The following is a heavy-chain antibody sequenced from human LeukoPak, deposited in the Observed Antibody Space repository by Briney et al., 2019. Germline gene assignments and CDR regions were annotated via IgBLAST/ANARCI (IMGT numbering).Heavy chain of an antibody. D-gene: IGHD6-13*01. Sequence: PGRSLRLSCAASGFTFSSYAMHWVRQAPGKGLEWVANIKQDGSEKNYVDSVKGRFTISRDNAKNSVYLQMNSLRAEDTAVYYCARAGGSSWADYWGQGTLVTVSS. J-gene: IGHJ4*02. CDR3: ARAGGSSWADY. CDR1: GFTFSSYA. CDR2: IKQDGSEK. V-gene: IGHV3-7*01.